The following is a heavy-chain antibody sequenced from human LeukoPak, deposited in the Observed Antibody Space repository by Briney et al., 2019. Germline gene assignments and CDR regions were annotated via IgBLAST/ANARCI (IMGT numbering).Heavy chain of an antibody. D-gene: IGHD3-10*01. J-gene: IGHJ4*02. V-gene: IGHV3-15*01. CDR1: GFTFNNAW. CDR2: IKIKAESWTT. Sequence: GGSRRLSCAASGFTFNNAWMSWVRQAPRKGLEWIGRIKIKAESWTTDYAAPVNGRFTISRDDSKSTLYLEMNSLTTEDTAVYWCTTITMVSHFDHWGQGTLVTLSS. CDR3: TTITMVSHFDH.